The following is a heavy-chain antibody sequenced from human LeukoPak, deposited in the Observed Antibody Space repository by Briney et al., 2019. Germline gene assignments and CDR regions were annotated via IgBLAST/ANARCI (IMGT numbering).Heavy chain of an antibody. J-gene: IGHJ4*02. CDR2: ISSSSSYI. CDR3: ARAGYCSGGSCYYDY. D-gene: IGHD2-15*01. Sequence: GRSLRLSCAASGFTFSDYAMHWVRQAPGKGLEWVSCISSSSSYIYYADSVKGRFTISRDNAKNSLYLQMNSLRDEDTAVYYCARAGYCSGGSCYYDYWGQGTLVTVSS. V-gene: IGHV3-21*01. CDR1: GFTFSDYA.